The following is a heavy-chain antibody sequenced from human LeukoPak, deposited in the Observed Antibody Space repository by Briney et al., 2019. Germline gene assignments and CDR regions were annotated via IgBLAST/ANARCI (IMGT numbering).Heavy chain of an antibody. CDR2: INHSGST. J-gene: IGHJ4*02. CDR3: ARGQGSSWYGASDY. CDR1: GGSFSGYY. V-gene: IGHV4-34*01. D-gene: IGHD6-13*01. Sequence: AETLCLTCAVYGGSFSGYYWSWIRQPPGKGLEWIGEINHSGSTNYNPSLKSRVSISVDTSKNQFSLKLSSVTAADTAVYYCARGQGSSWYGASDYWGQGTLVTVTS.